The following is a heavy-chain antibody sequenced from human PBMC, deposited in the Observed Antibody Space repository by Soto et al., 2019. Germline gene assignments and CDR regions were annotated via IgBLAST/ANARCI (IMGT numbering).Heavy chain of an antibody. V-gene: IGHV3-23*01. CDR2: ISGGGGST. Sequence: EVQLLESGGGLVQPGGSLRLSCAASGFTFSSYAMSWVRQAPGKGLEWVSAISGGGGSTYYADSVKGRFTISRDNSKTTLYLQMNRLSAEDTAVYYCAKVDGIVVVAATVDYWGQGTLVTVSS. D-gene: IGHD2-15*01. CDR3: AKVDGIVVVAATVDY. J-gene: IGHJ4*02. CDR1: GFTFSSYA.